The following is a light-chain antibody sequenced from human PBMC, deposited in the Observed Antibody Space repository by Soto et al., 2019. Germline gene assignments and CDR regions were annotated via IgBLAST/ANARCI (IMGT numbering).Light chain of an antibody. V-gene: IGKV3-20*01. Sequence: EVVLTQSPATLSLSPGERATLSCRASQSVSSYLAWYQQKPGQAPRLLIYAASNRATGIPDRFTGSGSGTDFTLTISRVEPEDFAVYYCQQYGPSPPYTFGQGTKVDIK. CDR3: QQYGPSPPYT. J-gene: IGKJ2*01. CDR1: QSVSSY. CDR2: AAS.